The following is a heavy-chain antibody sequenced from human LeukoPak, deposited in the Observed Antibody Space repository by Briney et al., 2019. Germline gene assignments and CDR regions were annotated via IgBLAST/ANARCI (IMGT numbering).Heavy chain of an antibody. V-gene: IGHV3-30*12. D-gene: IGHD2-2*02. CDR2: ITYDRGDK. CDR3: ARVPAAINAIDY. CDR1: GFTFNTYG. J-gene: IGHJ4*02. Sequence: GGSLRLSCTASGFTFNTYGMHWVRQPPGKGLEWVAFITYDRGDKYYADSVKGRFTISRDSSKTTLYLQMNSLRAEDTAIYYCARVPAAINAIDYWGQGTLVTVSS.